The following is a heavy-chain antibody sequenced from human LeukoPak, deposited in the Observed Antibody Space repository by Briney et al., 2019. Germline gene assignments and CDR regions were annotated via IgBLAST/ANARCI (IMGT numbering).Heavy chain of an antibody. D-gene: IGHD4-23*01. CDR2: VRNDGFDT. CDR3: ARDRGKDYFGD. J-gene: IGHJ4*02. CDR1: GLTFTNHG. V-gene: IGHV3-30*02. Sequence: GGSLGLSCVTSGLTFTNHGFHWLRQAADKGLEWVAFVRNDGFDTYHSNSVKGRFSISRDDSKNTVYLQMNSLRAEDTALYYCARDRGKDYFGDWGQGTQVTVSS.